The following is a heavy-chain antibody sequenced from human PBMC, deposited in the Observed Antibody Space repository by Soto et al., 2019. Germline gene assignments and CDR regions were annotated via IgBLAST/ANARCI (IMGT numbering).Heavy chain of an antibody. CDR2: ISGSGGST. J-gene: IGHJ4*02. CDR3: AKDKVIFGVVPSAFDY. V-gene: IGHV3-23*01. D-gene: IGHD3-3*01. CDR1: GFTFSSYA. Sequence: EVQLLESGGGLVQPGGSLRLSCAASGFTFSSYAMSWVRQAPGKGLEWVSAISGSGGSTYYADSVKGRFTISTDNSKNTLNLQMNRLRAEDTAVYYCAKDKVIFGVVPSAFDYWGQGTLVTVSS.